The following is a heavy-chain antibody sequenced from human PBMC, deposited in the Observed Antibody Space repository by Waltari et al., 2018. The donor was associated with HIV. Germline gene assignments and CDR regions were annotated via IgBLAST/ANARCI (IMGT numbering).Heavy chain of an antibody. CDR2: IYSGGST. CDR1: GFTVSSNS. J-gene: IGHJ4*02. Sequence: EVQLVESGGGLIQPGGSLRLSCAASGFTVSSNSMRGVRQAPGKGLEWVSVIYSGGSTYYADSVKGRFAISRDNAKRSLYLQTNSLRAEDTAVYYCARGKTSSDRDDHSNFWGQGTQVIVS. V-gene: IGHV3-53*01. CDR3: ARGKTSSDRDDHSNF. D-gene: IGHD4-4*01.